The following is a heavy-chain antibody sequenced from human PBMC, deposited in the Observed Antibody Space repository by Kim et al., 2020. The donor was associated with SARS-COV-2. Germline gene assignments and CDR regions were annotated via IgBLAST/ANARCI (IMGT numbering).Heavy chain of an antibody. J-gene: IGHJ6*02. CDR3: ARDGGVYDFWSGYYTEFMVDV. D-gene: IGHD3-3*01. CDR2: ISAYNGNT. V-gene: IGHV1-18*01. CDR1: GYTFTSYG. Sequence: ASVKVSCKASGYTFTSYGISWVRQAPGQGLEWMGWISAYNGNTNYAQKLQGRVTMTTDTSTSTAYMELRSLRSDDTAVYYCARDGGVYDFWSGYYTEFMVDVWGQGTTVTVSS.